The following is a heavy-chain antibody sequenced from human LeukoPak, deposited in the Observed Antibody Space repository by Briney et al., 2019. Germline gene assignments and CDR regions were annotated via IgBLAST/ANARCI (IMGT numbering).Heavy chain of an antibody. CDR2: IKQDGSAK. J-gene: IGHJ4*02. CDR1: GFSFISYW. CDR3: AGCAGNSCYFDY. D-gene: IGHD1-1*01. V-gene: IGHV3-7*01. Sequence: GGSLRLSCAASGFSFISYWVSWVRQAPGKGLEWVANIKQDGSAKNYVDSVKGRITISRDNAKNSLYLQLNSLRAEDTAVYYCAGCAGNSCYFDYWGQGTLVIVSS.